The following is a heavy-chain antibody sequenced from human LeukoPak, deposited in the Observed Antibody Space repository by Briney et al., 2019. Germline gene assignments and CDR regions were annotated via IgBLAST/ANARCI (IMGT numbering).Heavy chain of an antibody. Sequence: SETLSLTCTVSGGSISSGSYYWSWIRQPAGKGLEWIGRIYTSGSTNYNPSLKSRVTISVDTSKNQFSLKLSPVTAADTAVYYCARSPGLYYYYYMDVWGKGTTVTVSS. CDR1: GGSISSGSYY. CDR2: IYTSGST. V-gene: IGHV4-61*02. CDR3: ARSPGLYYYYYMDV. J-gene: IGHJ6*03.